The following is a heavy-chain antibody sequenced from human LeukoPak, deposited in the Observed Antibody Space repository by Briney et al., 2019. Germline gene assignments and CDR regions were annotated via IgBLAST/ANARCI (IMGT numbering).Heavy chain of an antibody. J-gene: IGHJ4*02. V-gene: IGHV4-4*07. CDR2: FYTSGST. CDR3: AREAGTATYFDY. CDR1: GGSISSYY. Sequence: PSETLSLTCTVSGGSISSYYWNRIRQPAGKGLEWIGRFYTSGSTNYNPSLKSRVTMSVDTSKNQFSLKLNSVTAADTAVYYCAREAGTATYFDYWGQGTLVTVSS. D-gene: IGHD6-19*01.